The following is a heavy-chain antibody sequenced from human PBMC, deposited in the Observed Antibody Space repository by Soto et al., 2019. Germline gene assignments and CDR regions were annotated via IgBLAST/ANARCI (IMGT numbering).Heavy chain of an antibody. CDR3: AKGQGYYYDASGYTFDY. Sequence: EGQLLESGGDLVQPGGSLRLSCAASGFTFSNYAMSWFRQAPGKGLEWVSAISGSAINTYYADSVRGRFTISRDNSKNTLYLQMNHLRAEDTAVYSCAKGQGYYYDASGYTFDYWGQGTLVTVSS. CDR1: GFTFSNYA. V-gene: IGHV3-23*01. J-gene: IGHJ4*02. D-gene: IGHD3-22*01. CDR2: ISGSAINT.